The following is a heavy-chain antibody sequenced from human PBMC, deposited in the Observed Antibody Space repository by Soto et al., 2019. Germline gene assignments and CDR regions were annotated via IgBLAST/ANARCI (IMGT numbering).Heavy chain of an antibody. CDR3: ARNSRGDYSLDY. D-gene: IGHD4-17*01. CDR2: IYYSGST. Sequence: SETLSLTCAVSGHSISSSNWWGWIRQPPGKGLEWIGYIYYSGSTYYNPSLKSRVTMSVDTSKNQFSLKLSSVTAVDTAVYYCARNSRGDYSLDYWGQGTLVTVSS. CDR1: GHSISSSNW. J-gene: IGHJ4*02. V-gene: IGHV4-28*01.